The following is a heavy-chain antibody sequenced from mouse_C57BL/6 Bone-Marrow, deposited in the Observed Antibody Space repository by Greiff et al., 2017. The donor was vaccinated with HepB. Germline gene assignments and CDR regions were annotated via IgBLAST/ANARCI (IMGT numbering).Heavy chain of an antibody. CDR1: GFSFSSYT. CDR3: AGPMMVDAMDY. J-gene: IGHJ4*01. V-gene: IGHV5-9*01. CDR2: ISGGGGNT. D-gene: IGHD2-3*01. Sequence: EVQLVESGGGLVKPGGSLKLSCAASGFSFSSYTMSWVLQTPEKRLEWVATISGGGGNTYYPDSVKGRFTISRDNAKNSLDLQMSSLRSEDTALYYCAGPMMVDAMDYWGQGTSVTVSS.